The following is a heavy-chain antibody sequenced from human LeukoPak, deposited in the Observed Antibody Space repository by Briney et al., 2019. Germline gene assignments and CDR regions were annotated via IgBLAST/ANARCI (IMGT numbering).Heavy chain of an antibody. J-gene: IGHJ4*02. CDR1: GYIFSDYA. CDR2: INAGNGKT. D-gene: IGHD4-17*01. V-gene: IGHV1-3*01. Sequence: ASVKVSCKASGYIFSDYAIQWVRQAPGQGLEWMGWINAGNGKTKYSQKFQDRVTITRDTSASTAYLELSGLRFEDTAVYFCARARWTSTGTTYYLDHWGQGTLVTVSS. CDR3: ARARWTSTGTTYYLDH.